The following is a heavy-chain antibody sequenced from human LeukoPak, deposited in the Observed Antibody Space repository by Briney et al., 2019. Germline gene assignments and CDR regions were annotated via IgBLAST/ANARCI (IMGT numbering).Heavy chain of an antibody. D-gene: IGHD6-13*01. Sequence: SETLSLTCAVYGGSFSGYYWSWLRQPPGKGLEWIGEINHSGSTNYNPSLKSRVTISVDTSKNQFSLKLSSVTAADTAVYYCARGLTHIAAAGTKVDYWGQGTLVTVSS. CDR3: ARGLTHIAAAGTKVDY. CDR1: GGSFSGYY. J-gene: IGHJ4*02. CDR2: INHSGST. V-gene: IGHV4-34*01.